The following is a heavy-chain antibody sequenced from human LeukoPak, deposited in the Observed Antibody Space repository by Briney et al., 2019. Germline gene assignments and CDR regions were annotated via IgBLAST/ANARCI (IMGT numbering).Heavy chain of an antibody. CDR3: AKAPRYYYDSSGYWDY. CDR2: ISGSGGST. Sequence: GGSLRLSCEASGFTFSSYAMSWVRQAPGKGLEWVSSISGSGGSTYYADSVKGRFTISRDNSKNTLYLQMNSLRAEDTAVYYCAKAPRYYYDSSGYWDYWGQGTLVTVSS. CDR1: GFTFSSYA. D-gene: IGHD3-22*01. V-gene: IGHV3-23*01. J-gene: IGHJ4*02.